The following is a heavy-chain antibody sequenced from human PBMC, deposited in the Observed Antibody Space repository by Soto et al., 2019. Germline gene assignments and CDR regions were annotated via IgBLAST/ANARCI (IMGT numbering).Heavy chain of an antibody. Sequence: PGGSLRLSCAASGFTFSSSAMSWVRQAPGTGLEWVSTINPTGANTHYADSAKGRFTISRDNSRNTVDLQMNSLRAADTALYYCVSWVSGHFDYWGQGTPVTVSS. J-gene: IGHJ4*02. CDR3: VSWVSGHFDY. V-gene: IGHV3-23*01. CDR2: INPTGANT. D-gene: IGHD3-16*01. CDR1: GFTFSSSA.